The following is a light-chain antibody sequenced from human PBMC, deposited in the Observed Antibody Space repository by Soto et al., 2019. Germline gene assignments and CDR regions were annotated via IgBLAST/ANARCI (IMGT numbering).Light chain of an antibody. CDR2: DVS. V-gene: IGLV2-14*01. CDR1: SSDVGGYDY. CDR3: SSYTTSNTVI. J-gene: IGLJ2*01. Sequence: QSVLTQPASVSGSPGQSITISCTGTSSDVGGYDYVSWYQQHPGKAPTLMIYDVSNRPSGVSNRFSGSKSGNTASLTISGLQAEDEADYYCSSYTTSNTVIFGGGTKLTVL.